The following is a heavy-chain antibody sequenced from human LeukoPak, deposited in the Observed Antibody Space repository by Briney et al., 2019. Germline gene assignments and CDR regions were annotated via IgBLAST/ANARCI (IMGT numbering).Heavy chain of an antibody. J-gene: IGHJ4*02. CDR3: ARVGYDFWSGLVTNFDY. CDR1: GGSFSGYY. CDR2: INHSGST. D-gene: IGHD3-3*01. V-gene: IGHV4-34*01. Sequence: SETLSLTCAVYGGSFSGYYWSWIRQPPGKGLEWIGEINHSGSTNYNPSLKSRVTISVDTSKNQFSLKLSSVTAADTAVYYCARVGYDFWSGLVTNFDYWGQGALVTVSS.